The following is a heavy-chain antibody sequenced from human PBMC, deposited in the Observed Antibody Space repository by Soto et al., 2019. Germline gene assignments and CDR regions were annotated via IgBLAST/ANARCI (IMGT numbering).Heavy chain of an antibody. Sequence: EALLVESGGGLIQPGGSLRLSCAASGFNFNFFWMHWVRQAPGKGLVWVSRINGDGSTTDYADSVKGRFTISRDNAKNTLFLQMDSLRVEETAVYYCVRDSPTNLEDADTVASWFDPWGQGTLVTVSS. V-gene: IGHV3-74*01. CDR1: GFNFNFFW. CDR2: INGDGSTT. J-gene: IGHJ5*02. D-gene: IGHD5-12*01. CDR3: VRDSPTNLEDADTVASWFDP.